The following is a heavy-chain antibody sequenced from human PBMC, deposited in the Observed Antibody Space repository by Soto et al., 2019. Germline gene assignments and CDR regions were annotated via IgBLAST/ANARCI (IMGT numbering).Heavy chain of an antibody. J-gene: IGHJ2*01. D-gene: IGHD6-13*01. V-gene: IGHV6-1*01. Sequence: QVQLQQSGPGLVKPSQTLSLTCAISGDSVSSNSGAWNWIRHSPSRGLEWLGRTYYRSKWYSDYEVSVKSRITVNTDTSKNQSSRQLYPVSPEDTAVYYCARATIAAADKGSFWYFDLWGRGTLVTVSS. CDR1: GDSVSSNSGA. CDR3: ARATIAAADKGSFWYFDL. CDR2: TYYRSKWYS.